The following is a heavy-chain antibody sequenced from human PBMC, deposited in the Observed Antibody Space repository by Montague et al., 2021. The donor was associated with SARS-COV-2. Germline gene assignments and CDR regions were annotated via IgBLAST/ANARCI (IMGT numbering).Heavy chain of an antibody. D-gene: IGHD2-15*01. CDR2: IYHSGST. J-gene: IGHJ5*02. V-gene: IGHV4-38-2*02. CDR1: GYSISSGYY. CDR3: ARERRYCSGGSCNSGWYDP. Sequence: SETLSRTCTVSGYSISSGYYWGWIRQPPGKGLEWIGSIYHSGSTYYNPSLKSRVTISVDTSKNQFSLKLSSVTAADTTVHYCARERRYCSGGSCNSGWYDPWDQGTLVTVYS.